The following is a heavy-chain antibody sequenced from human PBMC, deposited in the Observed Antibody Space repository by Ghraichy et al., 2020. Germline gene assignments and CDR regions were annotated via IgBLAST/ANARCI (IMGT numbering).Heavy chain of an antibody. CDR1: GFTFSSYS. D-gene: IGHD6-13*01. CDR2: ISSSSSYI. V-gene: IGHV3-21*01. J-gene: IGHJ6*02. CDR3: ARDRTYSSSQRGGLYYYYYYGMDV. Sequence: GGSLRLSCAASGFTFSSYSMNWVRQAPGKGLEWVSSISSSSSYIYYADSVKGRFTISRDNAKNSLYLQMNSLRAEDTAVYYCARDRTYSSSQRGGLYYYYYYGMDVWGQGTTVTVSS.